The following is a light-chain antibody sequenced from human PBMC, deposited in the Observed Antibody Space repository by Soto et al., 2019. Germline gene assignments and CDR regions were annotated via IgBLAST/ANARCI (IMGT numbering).Light chain of an antibody. CDR1: QDISNY. Sequence: DIQMTQSPSSLSASVGDRVTITCQASQDISNYLNWYQQKPGKAPKLLIYDASNLETGVPSRFSGSGSGTDFTFTISSLQPEDIATYFCQQSYSTPWTFGHGTKVEIK. CDR3: QQSYSTPWT. J-gene: IGKJ1*01. CDR2: DAS. V-gene: IGKV1-33*01.